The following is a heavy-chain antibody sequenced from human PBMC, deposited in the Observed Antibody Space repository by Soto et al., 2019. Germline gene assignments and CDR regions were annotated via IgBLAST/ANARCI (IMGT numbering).Heavy chain of an antibody. CDR3: ARVSGLLLFDY. CDR1: GGSISTYY. Sequence: SETLSLTCTVSGGSISTYYWSWIRQPPGKGLEWIGYVYYTGSTNYNPSLKSRVTISVDRSKNQFSLKLSSVTAADTAVYYCARVSGLLLFDYWGQGTLVTVSS. CDR2: VYYTGST. V-gene: IGHV4-59*12. J-gene: IGHJ4*02. D-gene: IGHD3-22*01.